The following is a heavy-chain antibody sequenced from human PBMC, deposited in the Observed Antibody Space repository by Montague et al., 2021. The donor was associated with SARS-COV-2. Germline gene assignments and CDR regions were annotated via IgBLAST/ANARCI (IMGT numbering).Heavy chain of an antibody. CDR3: AREGQDSSGWSTYWYFDL. V-gene: IGHV3-7*01. J-gene: IGHJ2*01. Sequence: SLRLSCAASGFTFSSYWMSWVRQAPGKGLEWVANIEEDGSEKYYMDSVKGRFTISRDNAKNSLSLQMNSLRAEDTAVYYCAREGQDSSGWSTYWYFDLWGRGTLVTVSS. CDR2: IEEDGSEK. CDR1: GFTFSSYW. D-gene: IGHD6-19*01.